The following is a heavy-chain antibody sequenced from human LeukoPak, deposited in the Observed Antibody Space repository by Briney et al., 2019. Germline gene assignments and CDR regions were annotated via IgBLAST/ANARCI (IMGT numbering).Heavy chain of an antibody. J-gene: IGHJ4*02. CDR1: VFTFSMYA. Sequence: PRGSLRLSCSVSVFTFSMYATHWVRQAPGKGLEYVSAISSNGGSTYYADSVKGRFTISRDNSKNTLYLQMNSLRAEDSAVYYCARPPYYRVSVDYWGQGTLVTVSS. CDR2: ISSNGGST. CDR3: ARPPYYRVSVDY. D-gene: IGHD3-10*01. V-gene: IGHV3-64*04.